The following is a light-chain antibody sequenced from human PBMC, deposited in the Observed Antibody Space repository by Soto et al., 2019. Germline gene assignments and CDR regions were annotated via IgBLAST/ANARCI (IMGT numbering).Light chain of an antibody. V-gene: IGKV3-15*01. CDR1: QSAGSK. CDR3: QQYNNWPRGT. J-gene: IGKJ1*01. Sequence: EIVMTQSPATLSVSPGERATLSCRASQSAGSKLAWYQQKPGQAPRLLIYGASTRATGIPARFTGSGSGTEFTLTISSLQSEDFAVYYCQQYNNWPRGTFGQGTKVEIK. CDR2: GAS.